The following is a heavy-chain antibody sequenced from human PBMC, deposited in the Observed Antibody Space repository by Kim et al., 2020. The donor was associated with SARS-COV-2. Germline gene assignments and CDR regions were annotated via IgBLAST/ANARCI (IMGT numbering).Heavy chain of an antibody. V-gene: IGHV4-31*03. CDR3: ARKGDYYDSSVAFDI. J-gene: IGHJ3*02. Sequence: SETLSLTCTVSGGSISSGGYYWSWIRQHPGKGLEWIGYIYYSGSTYYNPSLKSRVTISVDTSKNQFSLKLSSVTAADTAVYYCARKGDYYDSSVAFDIWGQGTMVTVSS. CDR1: GGSISSGGYY. D-gene: IGHD3-22*01. CDR2: IYYSGST.